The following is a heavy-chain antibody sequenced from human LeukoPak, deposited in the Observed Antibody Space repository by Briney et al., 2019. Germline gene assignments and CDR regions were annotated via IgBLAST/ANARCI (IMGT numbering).Heavy chain of an antibody. D-gene: IGHD1-26*01. CDR3: AKKLVGSYPFDY. V-gene: IGHV3-23*01. J-gene: IGHJ4*02. CDR2: ISGSGGTS. CDR1: GFTFNTYA. Sequence: GGSLRLSCAASGFTFNTYAMSWVRQAPGKGLEWVSVISGSGGTSYYADSVKGRLTISRDNSKNTLYLQMNSLRAEDTAVYYCAKKLVGSYPFDYWGQGTLVTVSS.